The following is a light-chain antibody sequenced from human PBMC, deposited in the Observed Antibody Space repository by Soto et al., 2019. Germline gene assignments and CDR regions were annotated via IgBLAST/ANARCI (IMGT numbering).Light chain of an antibody. J-gene: IGLJ1*01. V-gene: IGLV2-14*01. Sequence: QSVLTQPAPVSGSPGQSITISCTGTSSDVGGYDYVSWYQQRPGKVPKLMIYDVSYRPSGVSNRFSGSKSGNTASLNISGLQAEDEADYYCSSHTSSSTLDFGTGTKVTVL. CDR1: SSDVGGYDY. CDR3: SSHTSSSTLD. CDR2: DVS.